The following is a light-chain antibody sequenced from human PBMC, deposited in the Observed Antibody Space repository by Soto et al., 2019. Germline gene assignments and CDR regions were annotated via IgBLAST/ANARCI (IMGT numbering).Light chain of an antibody. CDR2: DNN. Sequence: QSVLTQPPSVCAAPGQKVSISCSGRNSNIGNNYVSWYQQVPGTAPKLLIYDNNERPSGIPDRFSGSKSGTSATLGIAGLQTGDEAVYFCGTWDDSLSAVLFGGGTKLTVL. V-gene: IGLV1-51*01. CDR3: GTWDDSLSAVL. J-gene: IGLJ3*02. CDR1: NSNIGNNY.